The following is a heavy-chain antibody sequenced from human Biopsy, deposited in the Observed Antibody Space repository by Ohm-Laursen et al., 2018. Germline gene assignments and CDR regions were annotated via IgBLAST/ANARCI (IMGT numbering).Heavy chain of an antibody. CDR1: GGSISGYH. Sequence: SETLPLTCAVSGGSISGYHWSWIRKSPGKGLEWLAYISYTGGITSNPSLNGRATISLDTSKNQFPLRLIYVTAADTAVYYCARMPHFDYWGQGILVTVSS. CDR2: ISYTGGI. J-gene: IGHJ4*02. D-gene: IGHD2-2*01. CDR3: ARMPHFDY. V-gene: IGHV4-59*01.